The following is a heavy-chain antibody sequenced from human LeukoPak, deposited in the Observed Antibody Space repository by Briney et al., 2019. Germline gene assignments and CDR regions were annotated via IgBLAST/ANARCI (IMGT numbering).Heavy chain of an antibody. Sequence: ASVKVSCKASGYAFIDYAINWVRQAPGQGLEWMGWINTNTGNPTYAQGFTGRFVFSLDTSVSTTYLQISSLKAEDTAVYYCARDHSSSWYSVDYWGQGTLVTVPS. D-gene: IGHD6-13*01. V-gene: IGHV7-4-1*02. J-gene: IGHJ4*02. CDR2: INTNTGNP. CDR1: GYAFIDYA. CDR3: ARDHSSSWYSVDY.